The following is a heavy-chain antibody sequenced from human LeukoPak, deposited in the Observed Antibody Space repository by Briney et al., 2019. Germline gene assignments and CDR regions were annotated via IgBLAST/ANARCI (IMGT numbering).Heavy chain of an antibody. V-gene: IGHV1-24*01. CDR1: GYTLTELS. J-gene: IGHJ4*02. D-gene: IGHD6-19*01. CDR2: FDPEDGET. Sequence: GASVKVSCKVSGYTLTELSMHWVRQAPGKGLEWMGGFDPEDGETIYAQKFQGRVTMTEDTSTDTAYMELSSLRSEDTAVYYCSKDIYSYSSGWSGAFDYWGQGTLVTVSS. CDR3: SKDIYSYSSGWSGAFDY.